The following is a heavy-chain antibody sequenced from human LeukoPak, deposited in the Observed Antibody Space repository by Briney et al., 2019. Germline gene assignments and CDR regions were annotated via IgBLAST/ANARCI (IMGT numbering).Heavy chain of an antibody. CDR2: IYYDGST. CDR1: GASLARDMYH. J-gene: IGHJ3*01. D-gene: IGHD2-15*01. V-gene: IGHV4-39*01. CDR3: ARRGDAWQILYSFDV. Sequence: SETLSLTCTVSGASLARDMYHWGWVRQSPGKGLEWLGTIYYDGSTFYSPSFKSRVTISINVSKKQLSLNLASVTAADTAVYYCARRGDAWQILYSFDVWGQGTAVIVSS.